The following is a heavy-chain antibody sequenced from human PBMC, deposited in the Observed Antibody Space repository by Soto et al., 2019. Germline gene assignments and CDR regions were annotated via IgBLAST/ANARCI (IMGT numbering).Heavy chain of an antibody. D-gene: IGHD3-16*01. Sequence: VQLLESGGGLVQPGGSLRLSCAASGFSFHTYAMGWVRQAPGKGLEWVSSLNGSGGSTNYADSVKGRFTISRDNSKDTLYLQMNNLRAEDTAMYYCAKDLRDWGFFDYWGLGTLVTVSS. J-gene: IGHJ4*02. CDR1: GFSFHTYA. CDR2: LNGSGGST. CDR3: AKDLRDWGFFDY. V-gene: IGHV3-23*01.